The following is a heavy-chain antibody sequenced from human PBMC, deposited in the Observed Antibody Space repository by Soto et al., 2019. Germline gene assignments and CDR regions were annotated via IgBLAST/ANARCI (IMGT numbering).Heavy chain of an antibody. CDR2: IIPIFSTA. Sequence: QVQLVQSGAEVKKPGSSVTVSCKASGGAFSRYTISWVRQAPGQGLEWMGGIIPIFSTANYAQKFQGRVTITADESTSTAYMELSSLRSEDTAVSYCARGNHRWLQLWYFDLWGRGTLVTVS. CDR1: GGAFSRYT. CDR3: ARGNHRWLQLWYFDL. J-gene: IGHJ2*01. D-gene: IGHD6-19*01. V-gene: IGHV1-69*12.